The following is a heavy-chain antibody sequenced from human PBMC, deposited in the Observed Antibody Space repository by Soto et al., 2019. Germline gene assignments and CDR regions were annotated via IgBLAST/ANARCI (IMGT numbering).Heavy chain of an antibody. D-gene: IGHD4-4*01. V-gene: IGHV5-51*01. CDR2: IYPNDSRV. J-gene: IGHJ6*02. CDR3: ARHNDYSNYYYYGMDV. Sequence: PGESLKISCQTSGYRFSSYWIVWVRQMPGKGLEWMGIIYPNDSRVKYNPSVQGQVTMSVDRSISTAYLQWSSLRASDTAVYFCARHNDYSNYYYYGMDVWGQGTTVTVSS. CDR1: GYRFSSYW.